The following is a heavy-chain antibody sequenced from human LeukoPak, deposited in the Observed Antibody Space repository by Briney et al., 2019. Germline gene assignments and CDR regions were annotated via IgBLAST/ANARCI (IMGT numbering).Heavy chain of an antibody. J-gene: IGHJ4*02. CDR1: GFTFDDYA. D-gene: IGHD3-22*01. Sequence: GGSLRLSCAASGFTFDDYAMHWVRQAPGKGLEWVSGISWNSGSIGYADSVKGRFTISRGNAKNSLYLQMNSLRAEDTAVYYCARDLSAWDDSSAYFDYWGQGTLVTVSS. V-gene: IGHV3-9*01. CDR2: ISWNSGSI. CDR3: ARDLSAWDDSSAYFDY.